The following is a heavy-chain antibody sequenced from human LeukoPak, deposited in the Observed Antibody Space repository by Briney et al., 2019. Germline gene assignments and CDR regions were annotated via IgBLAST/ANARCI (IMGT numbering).Heavy chain of an antibody. CDR2: ISSNGGST. J-gene: IGHJ4*02. D-gene: IGHD6-19*01. V-gene: IGHV3-64*01. Sequence: PGGSLRLSCAASGFTFSSYAMHWVRQAPGKGLEYVSAISSNGGSTYYANSVKGRFTISRDNSKNTLYLQMGSLRAKDMAVYYCARASWRVAVAGDLLTPANYWGQGTLVTVSS. CDR1: GFTFSSYA. CDR3: ARASWRVAVAGDLLTPANY.